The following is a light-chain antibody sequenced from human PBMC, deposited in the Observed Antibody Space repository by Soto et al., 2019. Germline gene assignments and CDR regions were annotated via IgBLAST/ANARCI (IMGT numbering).Light chain of an antibody. V-gene: IGKV3-20*01. CDR2: GAS. CDR3: QQYGNRSPWT. CDR1: HSISVSF. J-gene: IGKJ1*01. Sequence: IVLTQSPGTLSFSPGERATLSCRASHSISVSFLAWYQQKPGQAPRLLIYGASSRATGIPDRFSGGGSGTAFTLTISRRQHQDFAVYYCQQYGNRSPWTFGQGTKV.